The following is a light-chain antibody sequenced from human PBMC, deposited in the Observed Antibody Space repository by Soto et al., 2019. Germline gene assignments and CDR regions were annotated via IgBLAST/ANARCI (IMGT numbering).Light chain of an antibody. J-gene: IGKJ1*01. CDR2: DAS. Sequence: DIEVTQSPSSLSASVGDRVTITCQASQNINNYLNWYQQKPGRAPKLLIYDASNLQSGVPSRFSGSGSGTDFTLTISSLQPEDFATYFCQQKYSLPRTFGQGTKVDIK. CDR1: QNINNY. V-gene: IGKV1-39*01. CDR3: QQKYSLPRT.